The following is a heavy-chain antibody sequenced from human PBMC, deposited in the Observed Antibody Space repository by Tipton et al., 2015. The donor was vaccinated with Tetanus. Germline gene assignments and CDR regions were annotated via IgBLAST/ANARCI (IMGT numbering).Heavy chain of an antibody. J-gene: IGHJ3*02. V-gene: IGHV4-61*01. CDR3: AREGYYDSSGYYYKGAFDI. Sequence: TLSLTCTVSGGSASSGSYYWSWIRQLPGKGLEWIGYIYYSGSTNYNPSLKSRVTISVDTSKNQFSLKLSSVTAADTAVYYCAREGYYDSSGYYYKGAFDIWGQGTMVTVSS. CDR2: IYYSGST. D-gene: IGHD3-22*01. CDR1: GGSASSGSYY.